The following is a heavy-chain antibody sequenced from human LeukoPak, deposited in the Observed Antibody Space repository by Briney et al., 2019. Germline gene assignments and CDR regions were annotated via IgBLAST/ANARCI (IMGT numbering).Heavy chain of an antibody. CDR2: ISSNGGST. J-gene: IGHJ4*02. V-gene: IGHV3-64*04. CDR3: ARVGYTSGWYRN. D-gene: IGHD6-19*01. CDR1: GFTFSSYA. Sequence: GGSLRLSCSASGFTFSSYAMHWVRQAPGKGLEYVSAISSNGGSTYYADSVKGRFTISRDNSKNTLYLQMNSLRAEDTAVYYCARVGYTSGWYRNWGQGTLVTVSS.